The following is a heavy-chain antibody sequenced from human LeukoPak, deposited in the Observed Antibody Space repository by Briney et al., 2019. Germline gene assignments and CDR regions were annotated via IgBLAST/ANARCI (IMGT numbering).Heavy chain of an antibody. CDR1: GASISSYY. D-gene: IGHD2-21*02. V-gene: IGHV4-59*01. CDR2: IYYSGST. J-gene: IGHJ4*02. Sequence: SETLSLTCTVSGASISSYYWSWIRPPPGKGLEWIGYIYYSGSTNYNPSLKSRVTISVDTSKNQFSLKLSSVTAADTAVYYCARVWVVTAMEYYFDYWGQGTLVTVSS. CDR3: ARVWVVTAMEYYFDY.